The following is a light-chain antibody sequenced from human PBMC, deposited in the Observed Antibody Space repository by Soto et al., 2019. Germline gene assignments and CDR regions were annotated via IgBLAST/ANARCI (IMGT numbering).Light chain of an antibody. V-gene: IGKV4-1*01. CDR3: QQYYSPPLT. Sequence: DIVMTQSPDSLAVSLGERATINCKSSQSVLFNSNNKNYLAWYQQKPGQPPKLLIYWASTRESVVHDRFSGSGSGTDFTLTISALQAEDVAVYYCQQYYSPPLTFGQGTQLPIK. CDR2: WAS. J-gene: IGKJ2*01. CDR1: QSVLFNSNNKNY.